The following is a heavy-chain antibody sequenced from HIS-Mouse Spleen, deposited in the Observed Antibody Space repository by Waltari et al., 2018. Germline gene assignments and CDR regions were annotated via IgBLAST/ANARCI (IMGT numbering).Heavy chain of an antibody. CDR2: IYSSGRP. Sequence: QLQLQESGPGLVKPSETLSLTCTVSGGSISSSSYYWGWIRQPPGKGLGWIGSIYSSGRPYYNPSLKRRVTISVDTSKNQFSLKLSSVTAADTAVYYCAREIPYSSSWYDWYFDLWGRGTLVTVSS. CDR3: AREIPYSSSWYDWYFDL. J-gene: IGHJ2*01. CDR1: GGSISSSSYY. D-gene: IGHD6-13*01. V-gene: IGHV4-39*07.